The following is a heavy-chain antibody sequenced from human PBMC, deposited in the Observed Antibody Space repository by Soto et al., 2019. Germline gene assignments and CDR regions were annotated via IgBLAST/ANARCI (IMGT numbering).Heavy chain of an antibody. D-gene: IGHD3-22*01. J-gene: IGHJ5*02. CDR3: ARQASQYYYSSGDYYIDWFDL. CDR2: IYWDDDK. Sequence: SGPTLVNPTQTLTLTCTFSGFSLSTSGVGVGWIRQPPGKALEWLALIYWDDDKRYSPSLKSRLTITKDTSKNQVVLTMTNMDTVDTATYYCARQASQYYYSSGDYYIDWFDLWGQGTRVTVSS. CDR1: GFSLSTSGVG. V-gene: IGHV2-5*02.